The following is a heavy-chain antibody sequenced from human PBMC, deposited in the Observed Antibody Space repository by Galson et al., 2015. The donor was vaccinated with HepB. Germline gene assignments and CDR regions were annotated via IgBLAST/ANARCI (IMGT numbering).Heavy chain of an antibody. V-gene: IGHV4-4*07. CDR3: ARDFNSRIAAAH. CDR1: GGSINGYY. D-gene: IGHD6-13*01. Sequence: ETLSLTCPVSGGSINGYYWSWIRQPAGRGPEWIGRMYISGSTNYNPSLTSRVTMSADTSKNQFSLKLSSVTAADTAVYYCARDFNSRIAAAHWGQGSLVTVSS. J-gene: IGHJ4*02. CDR2: MYISGST.